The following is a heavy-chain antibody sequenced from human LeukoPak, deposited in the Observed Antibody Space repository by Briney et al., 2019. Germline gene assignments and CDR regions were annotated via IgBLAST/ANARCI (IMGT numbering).Heavy chain of an antibody. CDR2: ISAYNGNT. D-gene: IGHD5-24*01. J-gene: IGHJ1*01. CDR3: AREGERWLQSPEYFQH. Sequence: ASVKVSCKASGYTFTSYGIGWVRQAPGQGREWMGWISAYNGNTNYAQKLQGRVTMTTDTSTSTAYMELRSLRSDDTAVYYCAREGERWLQSPEYFQHWGQGTLVTVSS. V-gene: IGHV1-18*01. CDR1: GYTFTSYG.